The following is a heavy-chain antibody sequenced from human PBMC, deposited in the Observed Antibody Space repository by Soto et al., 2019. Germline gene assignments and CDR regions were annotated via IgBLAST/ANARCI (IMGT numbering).Heavy chain of an antibody. Sequence: PGESLKISCKGSGYSFTSYWIGWVRQMPGKGLEWMGVIYPGDSDTRYSPSFQGQVTISADKSISTAYLQWSSLKASDTAMYYCARRTPGSGYSGYDLYFDYWGQGTLVTVSS. CDR2: IYPGDSDT. CDR1: GYSFTSYW. D-gene: IGHD5-12*01. V-gene: IGHV5-51*01. J-gene: IGHJ4*02. CDR3: ARRTPGSGYSGYDLYFDY.